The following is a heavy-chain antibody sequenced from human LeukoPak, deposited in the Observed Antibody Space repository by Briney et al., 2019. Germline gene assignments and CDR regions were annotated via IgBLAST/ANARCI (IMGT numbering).Heavy chain of an antibody. CDR3: ARRVTTSASFDP. CDR2: IYHSVST. J-gene: IGHJ5*02. V-gene: IGHV4-38-2*02. CDR1: GYSISSGYY. D-gene: IGHD4-17*01. Sequence: SETLSLTCTVSGYSISSGYYWGWIRQPPGKGLEWIGSIYHSVSTYYNPSLKSRVTISVDTSKNQFSLKLSSVTAADTAVYYCARRVTTSASFDPWGQGTLVTVSS.